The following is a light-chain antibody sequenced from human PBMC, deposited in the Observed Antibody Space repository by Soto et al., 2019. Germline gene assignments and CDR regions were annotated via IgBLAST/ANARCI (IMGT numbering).Light chain of an antibody. V-gene: IGKV3-15*01. CDR1: QGISRN. J-gene: IGKJ5*01. Sequence: EIVMTQSPATLSVSPGERATLSCRASQGISRNLAWYQQKPGQAPRLLILGASTRATGIPARFSGSGSGTEFTLTISSLQSEDFAVYYCKQYNTWPPFTFGQGKRLEIK. CDR3: KQYNTWPPFT. CDR2: GAS.